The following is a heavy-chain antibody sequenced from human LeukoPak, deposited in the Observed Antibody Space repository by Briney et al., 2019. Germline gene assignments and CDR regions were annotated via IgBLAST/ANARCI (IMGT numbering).Heavy chain of an antibody. V-gene: IGHV4-59*01. D-gene: IGHD6-19*01. J-gene: IGHJ6*03. CDR3: ARGRGASGWYLTYYYYYYMDV. Sequence: SETLSLTCTVSGGSISSYYWSWIRQPPGKGLEWIGYIYYSGSTNYNPSLKSRVTISVDTSKNQFSLKLSSVTAADTAVYYCARGRGASGWYLTYYYYYYMDVWGKGTTVTVSS. CDR1: GGSISSYY. CDR2: IYYSGST.